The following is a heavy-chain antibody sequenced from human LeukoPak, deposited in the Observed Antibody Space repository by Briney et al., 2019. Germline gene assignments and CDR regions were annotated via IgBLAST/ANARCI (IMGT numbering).Heavy chain of an antibody. Sequence: QPGGSLRLCCAASGFTFSSYGMHWVRQAPGKGLEWVAFIRYDGSNKYYADSVKGRFTISRDNSKNTLYLQMNSLRAEDTAVYYCAKNRVRYCSSTSCFYFDYWGQGTLVTVSS. V-gene: IGHV3-30*02. CDR2: IRYDGSNK. D-gene: IGHD2-2*01. CDR1: GFTFSSYG. J-gene: IGHJ4*02. CDR3: AKNRVRYCSSTSCFYFDY.